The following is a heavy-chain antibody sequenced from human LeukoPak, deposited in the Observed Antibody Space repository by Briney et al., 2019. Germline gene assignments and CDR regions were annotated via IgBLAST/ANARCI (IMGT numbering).Heavy chain of an antibody. Sequence: ASVKVSCKASGYTFTSYAMHWVRQAPGQRLEWMGWINAGNGNTKYSQKFQGRVTITRDTSAGTAYMELSSLRSEDTAVYYCAGEAGAAAAGTVYWGQGTLVTVSS. CDR3: AGEAGAAAAGTVY. CDR2: INAGNGNT. J-gene: IGHJ4*02. CDR1: GYTFTSYA. D-gene: IGHD6-13*01. V-gene: IGHV1-3*01.